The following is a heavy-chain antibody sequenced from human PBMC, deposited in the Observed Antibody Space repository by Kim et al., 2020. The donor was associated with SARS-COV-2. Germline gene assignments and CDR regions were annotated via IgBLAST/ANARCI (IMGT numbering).Heavy chain of an antibody. Sequence: GGSLRLSCAASGLSFDDSAMNWVRQAPGKGLEWLAVISYDGRNKDYADSVKGRFTISRDNPKRTLFLQMNSLRVEDTGVYYGARGNYHESLGLSDCSNGMDAWGQGTTGTASS. V-gene: IGHV3-30-3*01. J-gene: IGHJ6*02. D-gene: IGHD2-21*02. CDR3: ARGNYHESLGLSDCSNGMDA. CDR1: GLSFDDSA. CDR2: ISYDGRNK.